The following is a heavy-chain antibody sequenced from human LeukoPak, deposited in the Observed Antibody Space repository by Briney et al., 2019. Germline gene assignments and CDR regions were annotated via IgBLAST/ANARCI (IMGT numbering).Heavy chain of an antibody. CDR3: ARRIAVAGKRHYYYGMDV. Sequence: KPSESLSLTCTVSGGSISSYYWSWIRQPPGKGLEWIEYIYYSGSTNYNPSLKSRVTISVDTSKNQFSLKLSSVTAADTAVYYCARRIAVAGKRHYYYGMDVWGQGTTVTVSS. V-gene: IGHV4-59*08. D-gene: IGHD6-19*01. J-gene: IGHJ6*02. CDR1: GGSISSYY. CDR2: IYYSGST.